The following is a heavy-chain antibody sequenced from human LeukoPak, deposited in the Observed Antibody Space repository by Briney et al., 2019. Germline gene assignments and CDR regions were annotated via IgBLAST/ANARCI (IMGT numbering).Heavy chain of an antibody. D-gene: IGHD6-19*01. CDR2: VYISGST. J-gene: IGHJ4*02. CDR3: ARAPEGGWYDFDY. Sequence: PSETLSLTCTVSGGSISRYYWSWIRQPAGKGLEWIGRVYISGSTDYNPSLKSRLSMSIDTSKNQFSLNLNSVTAADTAVYYCARAPEGGWYDFDYWGQGTLVTVSS. CDR1: GGSISRYY. V-gene: IGHV4-4*07.